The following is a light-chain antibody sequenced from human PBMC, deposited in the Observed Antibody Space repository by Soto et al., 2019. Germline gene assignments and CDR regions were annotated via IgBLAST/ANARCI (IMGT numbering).Light chain of an antibody. J-gene: IGLJ1*01. CDR3: AAWDGSLNGYV. CDR2: SNH. CDR1: SSNIGSNA. V-gene: IGLV1-44*01. Sequence: QSVLTQPPSASGTPGQTVTISCSGSSSNIGSNAVSWYQQLPGTAPKLLIYSNHQRPSGVPDRFSGAKSGTSAFLAMSGLQSEDEADYYCAAWDGSLNGYVFGTGTKLTVL.